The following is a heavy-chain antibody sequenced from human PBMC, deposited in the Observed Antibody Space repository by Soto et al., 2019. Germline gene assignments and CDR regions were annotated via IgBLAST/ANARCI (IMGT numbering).Heavy chain of an antibody. D-gene: IGHD6-13*01. CDR1: GFTFSSYS. J-gene: IGHJ6*02. CDR2: ISSSSSSYI. CDR3: ARGKVAAAANGMDV. V-gene: IGHV3-21*01. Sequence: GGSLRLSCAASGFTFSSYSMNWVRQAPGKGLEWVSSISSSSSSYIYYADSVKGRFTISRDNAKNSLYLQMNSLRAEDTAVYYCARGKVAAAANGMDVWGQGTTVTVSS.